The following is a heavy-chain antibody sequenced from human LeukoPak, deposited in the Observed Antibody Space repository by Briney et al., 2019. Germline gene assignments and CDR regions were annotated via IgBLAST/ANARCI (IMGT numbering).Heavy chain of an antibody. CDR2: ISSGSSTI. CDR1: GFTVSSIF. J-gene: IGHJ4*02. V-gene: IGHV3-48*02. Sequence: GGSLRLSCAASGFTVSSIFMSWVRQAPGKGLDWVSYISSGSSTIYYADSVKGRFTISRDNAKNSLYLQMNSLRDEDTAVYYCARSTFGGVIVDYWGQGTLVTVSS. D-gene: IGHD3-16*02. CDR3: ARSTFGGVIVDY.